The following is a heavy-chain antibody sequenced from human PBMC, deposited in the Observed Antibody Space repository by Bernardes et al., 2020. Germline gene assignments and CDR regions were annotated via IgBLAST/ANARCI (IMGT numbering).Heavy chain of an antibody. J-gene: IGHJ4*02. D-gene: IGHD1-7*01. CDR2: ISSSSSYI. Sequence: GGSLRLSCAASGFTFSSYSMNWVRQAPGKGLEWVSSISSSSSYIYYADSVKGRFTISRDNAKNSLYLQMNSLRAEDTAVYYCARELELQRPGLGFGGQGTLVTVSS. V-gene: IGHV3-21*01. CDR1: GFTFSSYS. CDR3: ARELELQRPGLGF.